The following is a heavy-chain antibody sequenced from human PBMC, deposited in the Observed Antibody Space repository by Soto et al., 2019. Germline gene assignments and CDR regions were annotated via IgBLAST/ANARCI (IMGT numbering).Heavy chain of an antibody. CDR1: GFTFSNYF. Sequence: GGSLSLSCAASGFTFSNYFMHWVRQVPGEGLVWVSRMSGDGKTISYEASVKGRFTISRDNAKNTLYLQMNSLRVEDTAVYYWSSTYGPGISRCDPWAQGTLFT. D-gene: IGHD1-1*01. CDR2: MSGDGKTI. J-gene: IGHJ5*02. CDR3: SSTYGPGISRCDP. V-gene: IGHV3-74*01.